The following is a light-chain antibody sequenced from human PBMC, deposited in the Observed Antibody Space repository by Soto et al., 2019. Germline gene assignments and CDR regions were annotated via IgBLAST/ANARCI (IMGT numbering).Light chain of an antibody. V-gene: IGKV1-5*01. CDR2: VAS. CDR1: QSISGW. Sequence: DIQMTQSPSTLSAFVGDRVTITCRASQSISGWLAWYQQKPGKAPRLLMYVASSLQSGVPSRFSGSGSATEFTLTISRLQPDDFATYYCQQYDNYPLTFGGGTKVDIK. CDR3: QQYDNYPLT. J-gene: IGKJ4*01.